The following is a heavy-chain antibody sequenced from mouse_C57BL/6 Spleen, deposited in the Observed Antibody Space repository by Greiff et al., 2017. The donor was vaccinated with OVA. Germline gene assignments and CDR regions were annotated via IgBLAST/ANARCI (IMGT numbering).Heavy chain of an antibody. CDR1: GYAFSSSW. Sequence: VQLQQSGPELVKPGASVKLSCKASGYAFSSSWMNWVKQRPGQGLEWIGRIYPGGGDTNYNGKFKGKATLTADKSSSTAYMQLSSLTSEDSAVYFCAREGAGDCFDYWGQGTTLTVSS. V-gene: IGHV1-82*01. D-gene: IGHD6-1*01. CDR2: IYPGGGDT. J-gene: IGHJ2*01. CDR3: AREGAGDCFDY.